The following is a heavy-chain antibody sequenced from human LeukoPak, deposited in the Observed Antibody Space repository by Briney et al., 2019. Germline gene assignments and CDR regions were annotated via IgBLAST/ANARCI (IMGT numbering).Heavy chain of an antibody. CDR2: ISYDGSDK. D-gene: IGHD6-19*01. CDR3: AKDRQWLVFDY. J-gene: IGHJ4*02. V-gene: IGHV3-30-3*01. CDR1: GFTFSNYA. Sequence: PGGSLRLSCAASGFTFSNYAMHWVRQAPGKGLEWVAVISYDGSDKYYADSVKGRFTISRDNSKNTLYLQMNSLRAEDTAVYYCAKDRQWLVFDYWGQGTLVTVSS.